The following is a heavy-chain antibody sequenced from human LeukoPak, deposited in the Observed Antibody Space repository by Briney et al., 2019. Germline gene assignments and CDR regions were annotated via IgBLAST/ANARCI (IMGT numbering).Heavy chain of an antibody. CDR2: ISSSSSYI. V-gene: IGHV3-21*01. J-gene: IGHJ4*02. CDR3: ARGSIAVAGTDLY. CDR1: GFTFSSYR. Sequence: GGSLRLSWGACGFTFSSYRMNWVRQAPGKGLEWVSSISSSSSYIYYADSMKGRFTISRDNAKNSLYLQMNSLRAEDTAVHYCARGSIAVAGTDLYWGQGTLVTVSS. D-gene: IGHD6-19*01.